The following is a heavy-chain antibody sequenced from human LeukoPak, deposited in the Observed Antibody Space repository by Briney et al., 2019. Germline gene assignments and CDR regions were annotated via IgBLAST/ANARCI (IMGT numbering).Heavy chain of an antibody. CDR3: ARDRNDYGGPNAFDY. V-gene: IGHV3-21*01. Sequence: RGSLRHSRTVSGFTLIHYAIYGVSQALGEGLEWVSSISSVSTYQHYADSVHGRFTISRYNAKNSLFLHMSSLRVDDTAVYYCARDRNDYGGPNAFDYWGRGTMATVSS. D-gene: IGHD4-23*01. CDR2: ISSVSTYQ. J-gene: IGHJ3*01. CDR1: GFTLIHYA.